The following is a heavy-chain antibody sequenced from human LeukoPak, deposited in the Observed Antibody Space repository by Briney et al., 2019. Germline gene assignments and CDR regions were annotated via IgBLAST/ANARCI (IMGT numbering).Heavy chain of an antibody. CDR1: GYTFTGYY. D-gene: IGHD1-26*01. CDR2: INPNSGGT. J-gene: IGHJ6*03. Sequence: GASVKVSCKASGYTFTGYYMHWVRQAPGQGLEWMGWINPNSGGTNYAQKFQGRVTMTRDTSISTAYMELSRLRSDDTAVYYCARGFIMGAHYYYYYMDVWGKGTTVTVSS. V-gene: IGHV1-2*02. CDR3: ARGFIMGAHYYYYYMDV.